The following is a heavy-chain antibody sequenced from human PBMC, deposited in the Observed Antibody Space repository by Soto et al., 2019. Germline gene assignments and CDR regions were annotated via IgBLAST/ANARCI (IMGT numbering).Heavy chain of an antibody. J-gene: IGHJ5*02. CDR2: VIASFGTA. Sequence: QVQLVQSGAEVKKPGSSVNVSCKASVGTFSSYAISWVRQAPGQGLEWMGGVIASFGTANYAQKYQGRVPITANESTSTAYMEVSSLRSEDTAVYSCAKDRDCSGGSCYAGVWFDPWGQGTLVTVSS. CDR1: VGTFSSYA. D-gene: IGHD2-15*01. CDR3: AKDRDCSGGSCYAGVWFDP. V-gene: IGHV1-69*12.